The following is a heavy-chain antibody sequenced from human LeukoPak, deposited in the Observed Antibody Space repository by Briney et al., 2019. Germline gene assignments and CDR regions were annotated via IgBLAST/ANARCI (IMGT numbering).Heavy chain of an antibody. CDR1: GYTFTSYG. CDR2: ISAYNGNT. J-gene: IGHJ6*02. D-gene: IGHD2-8*01. V-gene: IGHV1-18*01. Sequence: SVKVSCKASGYTFTSYGISWVRQAPGQGLEWMGWISAYNGNTNYAQKLQGRVTMTTDTSTSTAYMELRSLRSDDTAVYYCARMVAYCTNGVCFGDYYYYGMDVWGQGTTVTVSS. CDR3: ARMVAYCTNGVCFGDYYYYGMDV.